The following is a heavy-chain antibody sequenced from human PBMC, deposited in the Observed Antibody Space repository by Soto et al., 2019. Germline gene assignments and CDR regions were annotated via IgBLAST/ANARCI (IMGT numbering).Heavy chain of an antibody. CDR2: IIPIFGTA. Sequence: KISCKASGGTFSSYAISWVRQAPGQGLEWMGGIIPIFGTANYAQKFQGRVTITADKSTSTAYMELSSLRSEDTAVYYCARWKSGYYVYWGQGTLVTVSS. V-gene: IGHV1-69*06. CDR1: GGTFSSYA. J-gene: IGHJ4*02. D-gene: IGHD3-22*01. CDR3: ARWKSGYYVY.